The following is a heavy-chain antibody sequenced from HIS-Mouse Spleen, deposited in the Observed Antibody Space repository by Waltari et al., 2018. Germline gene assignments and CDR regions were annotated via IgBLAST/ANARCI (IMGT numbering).Heavy chain of an antibody. CDR3: AGSNWNDGMDV. V-gene: IGHV4-39*07. Sequence: QLQLQARGPGLVKPSETLSLTCTVSGGSISRRSYYRGWIRQPPGKGLEWIGSIYYSGSTYYNPSLKSRVTISVDTSKNQFSLKLSSVTAADTAVYYCAGSNWNDGMDVWGQGTTVTVSS. CDR1: GGSISRRSYY. CDR2: IYYSGST. J-gene: IGHJ6*02. D-gene: IGHD1-20*01.